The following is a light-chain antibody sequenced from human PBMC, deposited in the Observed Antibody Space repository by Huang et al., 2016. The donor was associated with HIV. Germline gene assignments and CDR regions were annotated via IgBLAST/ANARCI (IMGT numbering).Light chain of an antibody. CDR3: QQFHTYPYT. CDR2: DAS. V-gene: IGKV1-13*02. Sequence: AIQLTQSPSSLSASIGDRVTITCWASQGISSAVAWDQQKLGKAPKLLIYDASSLESGVPSRFSGSASGTDFILTISSLQPEDFANYYCQQFHTYPYTFGQGTKLEIK. J-gene: IGKJ2*01. CDR1: QGISSA.